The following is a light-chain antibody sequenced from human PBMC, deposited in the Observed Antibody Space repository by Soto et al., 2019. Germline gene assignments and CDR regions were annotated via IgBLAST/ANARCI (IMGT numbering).Light chain of an antibody. V-gene: IGLV2-8*01. CDR3: KSYAGSNTYV. Sequence: QSVLTQPPSASGAPGQTGTISRTGTRNDIGAYEFVSWYQHHPGKAPKLIIYEVVRRPSGVPDRFSGSKSGNTASLTVSGLQAADEADYYCKSYAGSNTYVFGTGTKVTVL. CDR2: EVV. J-gene: IGLJ1*01. CDR1: RNDIGAYEF.